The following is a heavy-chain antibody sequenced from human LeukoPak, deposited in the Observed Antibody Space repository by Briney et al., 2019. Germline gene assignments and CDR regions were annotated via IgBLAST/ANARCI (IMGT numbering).Heavy chain of an antibody. Sequence: SETLSLTCTVSGGSVNNNNYYWVWIRQPPGKGLEWIGSINYSGTTYYNPSLKSRATISVDTSKNQFSLKVSSVTAADTAVYYCARTRGYSYGYGDYWGQGTLVTVSS. CDR2: INYSGTT. CDR1: GGSVNNNNYY. CDR3: ARTRGYSYGYGDY. J-gene: IGHJ4*02. D-gene: IGHD5-18*01. V-gene: IGHV4-39*07.